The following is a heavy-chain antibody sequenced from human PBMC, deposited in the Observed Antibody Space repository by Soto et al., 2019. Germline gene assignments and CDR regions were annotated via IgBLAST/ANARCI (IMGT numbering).Heavy chain of an antibody. Sequence: EVQLLESGGGLVQPGGSLRLSCAASGFTFTNYAMNWLRHSPGKGLEWFASVIGTGIDTYHVASVKGRFIISKDNFRNTMYLEMNRLRAKDTAMYHSAKATRGQCIGDHCYAFEFWGQGNLVNVS. CDR1: GFTFTNYA. CDR2: VIGTGIDT. D-gene: IGHD2-15*01. CDR3: AKATRGQCIGDHCYAFEF. J-gene: IGHJ4*02. V-gene: IGHV3-23*01.